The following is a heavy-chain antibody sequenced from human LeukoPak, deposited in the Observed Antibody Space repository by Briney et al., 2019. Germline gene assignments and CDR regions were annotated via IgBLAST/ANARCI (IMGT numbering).Heavy chain of an antibody. V-gene: IGHV4-59*01. CDR3: AGATSTAMGFRYFDY. CDR1: GGSISAYY. J-gene: IGHJ4*02. Sequence: SETLSLTCSVSGGSISAYYWNWIRQPPEKGLEWIGYVHYTGSTTYNASLKSRVTISVDTSKNQFSLRLRSVTAADTAVYYCAGATSTAMGFRYFDYWGQGNLITVSS. D-gene: IGHD5-18*01. CDR2: VHYTGST.